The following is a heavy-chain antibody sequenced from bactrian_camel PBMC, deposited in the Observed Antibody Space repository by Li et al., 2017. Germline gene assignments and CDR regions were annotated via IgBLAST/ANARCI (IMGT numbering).Heavy chain of an antibody. CDR1: SPQFAVDDND. D-gene: IGHD3*01. CDR2: ISTIRHI. CDR3: AAGTRIIVGDYCDGITD. V-gene: IGHV3S60*01. Sequence: HVQLVESGGGSVQAGGSLRLSCTPTSPQFAVDDNDMAWFRQTPGSACEMVSSISTIRHIWYADSVKGRFTLSVDHTQNIVYQQMNSLTPDDTAMYYCAAGTRIIVGDYCDGITDWGQGTQVTVS. J-gene: IGHJ4*01.